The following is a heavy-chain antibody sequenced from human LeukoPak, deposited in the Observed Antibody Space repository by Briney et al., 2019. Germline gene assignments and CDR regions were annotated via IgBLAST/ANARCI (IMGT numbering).Heavy chain of an antibody. Sequence: SETLSLTCTVSGGSISSSSYYWGWIRQPPGKGLEWIGDIYHSGSTNYNPPLKSRVTISGDKSKNQFSLKLSSVTAADTAVYYCARLYSGDYFDYWGQGTLVTVSS. CDR2: IYHSGST. D-gene: IGHD6-19*01. J-gene: IGHJ4*02. CDR3: ARLYSGDYFDY. CDR1: GGSISSSSYY. V-gene: IGHV4-39*07.